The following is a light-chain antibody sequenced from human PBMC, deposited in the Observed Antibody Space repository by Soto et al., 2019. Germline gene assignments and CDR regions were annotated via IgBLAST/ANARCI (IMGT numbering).Light chain of an antibody. J-gene: IGKJ1*01. CDR3: QQSYSMPGT. Sequence: AIRMTQSPSSFSASTGDRVTITCRASQGISSYLAWYQQKPGKAPKLLIYAASSLQSGVPSRISGSGSGTDFTLTISSLQPEDFATYYCQQSYSMPGTFGQGTKVDIK. CDR1: QGISSY. CDR2: AAS. V-gene: IGKV1-8*01.